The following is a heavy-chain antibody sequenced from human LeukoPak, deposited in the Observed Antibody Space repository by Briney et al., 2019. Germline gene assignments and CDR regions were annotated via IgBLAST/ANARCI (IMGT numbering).Heavy chain of an antibody. V-gene: IGHV3-21*01. CDR2: ISSSSSYI. CDR3: ARDIRPLSYMDV. Sequence: GGSLRLSCAASGFTFSSYSMNWVRQAPGKGLEWVSSISSSSSYIYYADSVKGRFTISRDNAKNSLYLQMNSLRAEDTAVYYCARDIRPLSYMDVWGKGTTVTVSS. J-gene: IGHJ6*03. CDR1: GFTFSSYS. D-gene: IGHD2-21*01.